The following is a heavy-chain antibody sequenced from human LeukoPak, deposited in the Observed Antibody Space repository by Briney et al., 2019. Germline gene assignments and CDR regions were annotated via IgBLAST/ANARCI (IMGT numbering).Heavy chain of an antibody. D-gene: IGHD2-8*01. CDR3: ARDTVNGPFVISLDL. J-gene: IGHJ5*02. CDR1: GFTLSTYW. CDR2: ISSGGNTK. V-gene: IGHV3-48*02. Sequence: GGSLRLSCAASGFTLSTYWMSWVRQAPGKGPGWVSHISSGGNTKYYADSVRGRFTMSRDNAKNLLFLQMNSLRDEDTAVYYCARDTVNGPFVISLDLWGQGALVTVSS.